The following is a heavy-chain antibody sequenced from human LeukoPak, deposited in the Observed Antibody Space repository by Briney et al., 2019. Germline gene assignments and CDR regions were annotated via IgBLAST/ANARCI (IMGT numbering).Heavy chain of an antibody. CDR1: GYTFTGYY. CDR2: INPNSGGT. J-gene: IGHJ4*02. Sequence: ASVKVSCKASGYTFTGYYMHWVRQAPGQGLEWMGWINPNSGGTNYAQKFQGRVTMTRDTSISTAYMELSRLRSDDTAVYYCARSSPTYDILTGYYKRAPPDYWGQGTLVTVSS. V-gene: IGHV1-2*02. CDR3: ARSSPTYDILTGYYKRAPPDY. D-gene: IGHD3-9*01.